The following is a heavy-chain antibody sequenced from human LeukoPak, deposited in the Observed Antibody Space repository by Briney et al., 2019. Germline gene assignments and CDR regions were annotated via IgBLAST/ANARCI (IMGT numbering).Heavy chain of an antibody. D-gene: IGHD2-2*01. CDR2: IRSKPNSYAT. J-gene: IGHJ4*02. Sequence: GGSLRLSCAASGFTFSGSAMHWVRQASGKGLEWVGRIRSKPNSYATAYAASVKGRFTISRDDSKNTAYLQMNSLKTEDTAMYYCSSGGYCSSTSCYGENWGQGTLVTVSS. CDR1: GFTFSGSA. CDR3: SSGGYCSSTSCYGEN. V-gene: IGHV3-73*01.